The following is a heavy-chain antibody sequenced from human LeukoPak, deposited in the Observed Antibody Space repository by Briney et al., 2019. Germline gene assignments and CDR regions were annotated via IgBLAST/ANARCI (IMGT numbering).Heavy chain of an antibody. V-gene: IGHV4-34*01. CDR3: ARDVGATGVLDY. Sequence: SETLSLTCAVYGGSFSGYYWSWICQPPGKGLEWIGEINHSGSTNYNPSLKSRVTISVDTSKNQFSLKLSSVTAADTAVYYCARDVGATGVLDYWGQGTLVTVSS. D-gene: IGHD1-26*01. CDR1: GGSFSGYY. J-gene: IGHJ4*02. CDR2: INHSGST.